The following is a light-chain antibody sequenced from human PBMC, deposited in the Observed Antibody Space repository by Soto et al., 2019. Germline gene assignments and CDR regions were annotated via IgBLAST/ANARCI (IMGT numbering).Light chain of an antibody. CDR3: SSYTTNNAHV. CDR2: EIF. J-gene: IGLJ2*01. V-gene: IGLV2-14*01. CDR1: TNDVGAFDY. Sequence: QPVLTQPASVSASPGQSISISCTGTTNDVGAFDYVSWYQQHPGKAPKLIIYEIFNRPSGVSHRFSGSKSGNSASLTISGLQAEDEADYYCSSYTTNNAHVFGGGTQLTVL.